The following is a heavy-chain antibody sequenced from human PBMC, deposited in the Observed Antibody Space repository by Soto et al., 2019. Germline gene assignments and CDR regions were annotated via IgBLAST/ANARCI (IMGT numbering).Heavy chain of an antibody. CDR1: GYTFTNYG. J-gene: IGHJ4*02. D-gene: IGHD1-26*01. CDR2: ICTYNGNT. Sequence: ASVKVSCKTSGYTFTNYGINWVRQAPGQGLEWMVCICTYNGNTNYAQNLQGRVTMTTDESTSTAYMELSSLRSEDTAVYYCARTSEWEGFDYWGQGTLVTVSS. CDR3: ARTSEWEGFDY. V-gene: IGHV1-18*04.